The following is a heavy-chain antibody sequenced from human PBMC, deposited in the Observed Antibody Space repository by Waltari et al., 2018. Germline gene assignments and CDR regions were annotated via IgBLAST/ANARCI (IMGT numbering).Heavy chain of an antibody. CDR3: ARGGSTITFSTRMDV. Sequence: QVQLQESGPGLVKPSETLSLSCKVSGGSISSYYWSWTRQPPGKGLEWIGYIYYSGAANYNPSLKSRVTISVNTSTNQFFLNVSSVTAADTAVYYCARGGSTITFSTRMDVWGKGTTVTVSS. CDR2: IYYSGAA. CDR1: GGSISSYY. D-gene: IGHD4-4*01. V-gene: IGHV4-59*13. J-gene: IGHJ6*04.